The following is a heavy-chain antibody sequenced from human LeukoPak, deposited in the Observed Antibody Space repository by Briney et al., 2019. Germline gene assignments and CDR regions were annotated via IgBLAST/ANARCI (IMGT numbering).Heavy chain of an antibody. D-gene: IGHD3-3*01. V-gene: IGHV1-69*05. J-gene: IGHJ3*02. CDR1: GYTFTGYY. Sequence: SVKVSCKASGYTFTGYYMHWVRQAPGQGLEWMGGIIPIFGTANYAQKFQGRVTITTDESTSTAYMELSSLRSEDTAVYYCARDYSEQYYDFWSGYIAFDIWGQGTMVTVSS. CDR3: ARDYSEQYYDFWSGYIAFDI. CDR2: IIPIFGTA.